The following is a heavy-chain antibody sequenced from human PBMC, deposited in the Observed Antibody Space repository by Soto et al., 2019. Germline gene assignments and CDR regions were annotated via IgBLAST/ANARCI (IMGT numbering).Heavy chain of an antibody. CDR2: ISYDGDHK. CDR3: ARASGDYGAGTLYFDF. Sequence: GGSLRLSCAASGFSFSTYAMHWVRQAPGKGLEWVAVISYDGDHKYYADSVRGRFTISRDNAKNSLYLQMKYLRAEDTAVYYCARASGDYGAGTLYFDFWGQGALVTVSS. D-gene: IGHD3-10*01. V-gene: IGHV3-30-3*01. J-gene: IGHJ4*02. CDR1: GFSFSTYA.